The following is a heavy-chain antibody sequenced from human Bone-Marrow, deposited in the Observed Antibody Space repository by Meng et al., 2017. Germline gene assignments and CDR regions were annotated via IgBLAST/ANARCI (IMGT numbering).Heavy chain of an antibody. CDR2: IYTSGST. D-gene: IGHD2-15*01. J-gene: IGHJ5*02. V-gene: IGHV4-61*02. Sequence: SETLSLTCTVSGGSISSGSYYWSWIRQPAGKGLEWIGRIYTSGSTNYNPSLKSRVTISVDTSKNQFSLKLSSVTAADTAVYYCARDAGYCSGGSCYGDWFDPWGQGTLVTVSS. CDR1: GGSISSGSYY. CDR3: ARDAGYCSGGSCYGDWFDP.